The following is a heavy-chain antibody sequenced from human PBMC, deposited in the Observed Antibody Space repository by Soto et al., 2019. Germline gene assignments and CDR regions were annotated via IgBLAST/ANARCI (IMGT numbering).Heavy chain of an antibody. CDR3: AKGAIFGVVMPLDY. J-gene: IGHJ4*02. D-gene: IGHD3-3*01. CDR2: ISYDGSNN. V-gene: IGHV3-30*18. CDR1: GFTFSSYG. Sequence: PGGSLRLSCAASGFTFSSYGMHWVRQAPGKGLEWVAVISYDGSNNYYADSVKGRFTISRDNSKNTLYLQMNSLRAEDTAVYYCAKGAIFGVVMPLDYWGQGTLVTVSS.